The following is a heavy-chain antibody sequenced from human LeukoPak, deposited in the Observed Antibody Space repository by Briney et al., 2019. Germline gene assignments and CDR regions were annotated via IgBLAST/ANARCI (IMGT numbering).Heavy chain of an antibody. CDR1: GFTFGTSY. J-gene: IGHJ4*02. V-gene: IGHV3-74*01. CDR2: ISSDGSST. Sequence: GGSLRLSCAASGFTFGTSYMHWVRQAPGKGLEWVSRISSDGSSTSYADSVKGRFTISRDNAKNTLYLQMNSLRAEDTAVYSCAKYYGSGTYAVDYWGQGTLVTVSS. CDR3: AKYYGSGTYAVDY. D-gene: IGHD3-10*01.